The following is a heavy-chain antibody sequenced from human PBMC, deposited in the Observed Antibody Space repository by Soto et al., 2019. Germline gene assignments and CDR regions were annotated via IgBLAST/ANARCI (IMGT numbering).Heavy chain of an antibody. Sequence: QVQLVQSGAEVKKPGSSVKVSCKASGDSFTSYAISWVRQAPGQGLEWMGGIIPMFGTPNYAQKFQGRLTITADKSTSTAYMELSGLRSEDTAVYYCARNGVAGMDFWGQVTLVTVSS. D-gene: IGHD3-3*01. CDR2: IIPMFGTP. CDR3: ARNGVAGMDF. CDR1: GDSFTSYA. V-gene: IGHV1-69*06. J-gene: IGHJ4*02.